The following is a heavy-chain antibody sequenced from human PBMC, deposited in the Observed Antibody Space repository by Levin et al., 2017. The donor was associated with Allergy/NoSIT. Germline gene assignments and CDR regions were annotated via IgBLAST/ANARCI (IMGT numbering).Heavy chain of an antibody. V-gene: IGHV3-49*03. CDR2: IRSKAYGGTT. CDR3: NIGLGEYHNWFDP. D-gene: IGHD3-10*01. J-gene: IGHJ5*02. Sequence: GESLKISCTASGFTFGDYAMSWFRQAPGKGLEWVGFIRSKAYGGTTEYAASVKGRFTISRDDSKSIAYLQMNSLKTEDTAVYYCNIGLGEYHNWFDPWGQGTLVTVSS. CDR1: GFTFGDYA.